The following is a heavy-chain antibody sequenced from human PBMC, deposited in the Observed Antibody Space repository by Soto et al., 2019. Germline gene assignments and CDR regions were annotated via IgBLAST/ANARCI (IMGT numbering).Heavy chain of an antibody. CDR3: AKDGNVYSSGWYAPSLDY. CDR1: GFTFSTYA. J-gene: IGHJ4*02. Sequence: QVQLVESGGGVVQPGRSLRLSCAASGFTFSTYAIHWVRQPPGKGLEWVAVVSYDGSNTYYADSVKGRFTISRDHSKYPLYLQMNSLRAEDTAVYYCAKDGNVYSSGWYAPSLDYWGQGTLVTVSS. V-gene: IGHV3-30*18. CDR2: VSYDGSNT. D-gene: IGHD6-19*01.